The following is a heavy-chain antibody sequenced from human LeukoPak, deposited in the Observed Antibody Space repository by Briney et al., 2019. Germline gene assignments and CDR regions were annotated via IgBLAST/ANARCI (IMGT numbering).Heavy chain of an antibody. CDR1: GYSFTSYW. Sequence: GESLKISCKGSGYSFTSYWIGWVRQMPGKGLEWMGIIYPGDSDTKYSPSFQGQVTISADKSISTAYLQWSSLKASDTAMYYCARQYSSSSGGIDYWGQGTLVTVSS. D-gene: IGHD6-6*01. V-gene: IGHV5-51*01. J-gene: IGHJ4*02. CDR2: IYPGDSDT. CDR3: ARQYSSSSGGIDY.